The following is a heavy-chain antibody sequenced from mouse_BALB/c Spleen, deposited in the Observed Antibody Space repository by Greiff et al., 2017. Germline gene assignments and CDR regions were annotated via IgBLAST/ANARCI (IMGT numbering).Heavy chain of an antibody. CDR1: GFTFTDYY. CDR2: IRNKANGYTT. CDR3: ARDTVYDSYYWYFDV. V-gene: IGHV7-3*02. D-gene: IGHD2-3*01. J-gene: IGHJ1*01. Sequence: EVQLVESGGGLVQPGGSLRLSCATSGFTFTDYYMSWVRQPPGKALEWLGFIRNKANGYTTEYSASVKGRFTISRDNSTSILYLQMNTLRAEDSATYYCARDTVYDSYYWYFDVWGAGTTVTVSS.